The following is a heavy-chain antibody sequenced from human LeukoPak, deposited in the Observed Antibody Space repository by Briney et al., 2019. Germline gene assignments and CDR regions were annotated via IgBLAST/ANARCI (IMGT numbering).Heavy chain of an antibody. CDR2: ISNGGGST. Sequence: PGGSLRLSCAASGFTFSNYAMSWVRQAPGKGLEWVSTISNGGGSTYYADSVKGRFTISRDNSKNTLYLQMNSLRAEDTAVYYCAKDFTGGGNHWFDYWGQGTLVTVSS. V-gene: IGHV3-23*01. J-gene: IGHJ4*02. CDR3: AKDFTGGGNHWFDY. CDR1: GFTFSNYA. D-gene: IGHD2-8*02.